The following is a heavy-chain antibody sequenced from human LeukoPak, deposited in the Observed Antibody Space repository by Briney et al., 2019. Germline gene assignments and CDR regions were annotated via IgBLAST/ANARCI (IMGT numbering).Heavy chain of an antibody. D-gene: IGHD1-26*01. J-gene: IGHJ4*02. CDR1: GFTFSSYA. CDR3: ARDPEGATSDY. V-gene: IGHV3-53*01. CDR2: IYSGGST. Sequence: GGSRRLSCAASGFTFSSYAMSWVCQAPGKGLEWVSVIYSGGSTYYADSVKGRFTISRDNSKNTLYLQMNSLRAEDTAVYYCARDPEGATSDYWGQGTLVTVSS.